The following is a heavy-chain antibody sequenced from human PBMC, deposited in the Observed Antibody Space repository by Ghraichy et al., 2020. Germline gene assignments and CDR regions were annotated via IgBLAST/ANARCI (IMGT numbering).Heavy chain of an antibody. CDR1: GFTFTSHA. CDR2: ISASGATP. D-gene: IGHD2/OR15-2a*01. Sequence: LSLTCVASGFTFTSHAMTWVRQAPGKGLEWVSSISASGATPYYGPSASGRFTISKDNSQNTVYLQLNSLRAEDTAIYFCAKGSTSAKDYYGMDVWGQGTTVTVS. CDR3: AKGSTSAKDYYGMDV. J-gene: IGHJ6*02. V-gene: IGHV3-23*01.